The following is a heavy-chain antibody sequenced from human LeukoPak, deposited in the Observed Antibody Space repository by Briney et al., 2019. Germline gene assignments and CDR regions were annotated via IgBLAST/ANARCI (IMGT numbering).Heavy chain of an antibody. CDR3: AKDRTVGASYWYFDL. J-gene: IGHJ2*01. D-gene: IGHD1-26*01. Sequence: PGGSLRLSCAASGFTFSSYAMNWVRQAPGKGLEWVSVISGSGGSTDYADSVKGRFTISRDNSKNTLYLKMNSLRAEDTAIYYCAKDRTVGASYWYFDLWGRGTLVTVSS. CDR1: GFTFSSYA. CDR2: ISGSGGST. V-gene: IGHV3-23*01.